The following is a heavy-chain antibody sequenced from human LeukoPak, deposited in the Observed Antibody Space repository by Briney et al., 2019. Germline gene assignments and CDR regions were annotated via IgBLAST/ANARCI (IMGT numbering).Heavy chain of an antibody. V-gene: IGHV3-7*01. CDR3: ARAFS. CDR2: IKGDGSEK. J-gene: IGHJ5*02. D-gene: IGHD3-16*01. CDR1: GFTFSSQW. Sequence: GGSLRLSCAASGFTFSSQWMSWVRQAPGKGLEWVANIKGDGSEKSYVDSVKGRFTISRDNAKNSLYLQMNSLRAEDTAVYYCARAFSWGQGTLVTGSS.